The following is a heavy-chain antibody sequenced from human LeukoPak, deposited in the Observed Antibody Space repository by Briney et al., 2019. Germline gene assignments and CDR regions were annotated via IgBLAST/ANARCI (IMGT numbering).Heavy chain of an antibody. CDR2: ISTSGTTI. CDR3: ARGWEGYFDY. D-gene: IGHD1-26*01. Sequence: GGSLRLSCAASGFTFSSYSMNWVRQAPGKGLEWVSYISTSGTTIYYADSVKGRFTISRDNAKNSLYLQMNSPRAEDTAVYYCARGWEGYFDYWGQGTLVTVSS. J-gene: IGHJ4*02. V-gene: IGHV3-48*04. CDR1: GFTFSSYS.